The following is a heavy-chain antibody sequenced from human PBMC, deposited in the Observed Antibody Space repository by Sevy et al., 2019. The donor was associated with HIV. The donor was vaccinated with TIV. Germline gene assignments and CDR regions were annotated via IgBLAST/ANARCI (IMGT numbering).Heavy chain of an antibody. J-gene: IGHJ4*02. CDR3: TLEGLYCSGGSCYSEGFDS. Sequence: GGSLRLSCAAFGFTFTNAWMSWVRQAPGKGLEWVGRIKSKTDGGTTDYAEPVKGRFTISRDDSKITLYLHMNSLKTEDTAVYYCTLEGLYCSGGSCYSEGFDSWGQGTLVTVSS. CDR2: IKSKTDGGTT. D-gene: IGHD2-15*01. V-gene: IGHV3-15*01. CDR1: GFTFTNAW.